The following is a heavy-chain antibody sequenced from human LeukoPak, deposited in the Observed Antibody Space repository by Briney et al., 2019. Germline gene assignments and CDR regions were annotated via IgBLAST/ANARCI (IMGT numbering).Heavy chain of an antibody. CDR3: AREGQQLHAFDI. J-gene: IGHJ3*02. CDR2: IYYSGST. CDR1: GGSISSYY. Sequence: SETLSPTCTVSGGSISSYYWSWIRQPPGKGLEGIGYIYYSGSTNYNPSLKSRVTISVDTSKNQFSLKLSSVTAADTAVYYCAREGQQLHAFDIWGQGTMVTVSS. V-gene: IGHV4-59*01. D-gene: IGHD6-13*01.